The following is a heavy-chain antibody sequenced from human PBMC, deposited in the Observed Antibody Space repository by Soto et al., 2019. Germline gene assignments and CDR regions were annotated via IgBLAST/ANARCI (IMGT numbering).Heavy chain of an antibody. CDR3: AVSVGADYDYDGMDV. D-gene: IGHD1-26*01. V-gene: IGHV3-48*03. J-gene: IGHJ6*02. Sequence: EVQLVESGGGLVQPGGSLRLSCAASGFNFITYEMTWVRQAPGKGLEWVSYISRGGSTMYYADSVKGRFTISRDNTKKSLYLHMSRLRAEDTAVYYCAVSVGADYDYDGMDVWGQGTTVIVSS. CDR1: GFNFITYE. CDR2: ISRGGSTM.